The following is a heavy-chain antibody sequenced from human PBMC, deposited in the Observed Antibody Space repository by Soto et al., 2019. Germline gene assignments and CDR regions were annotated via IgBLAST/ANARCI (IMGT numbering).Heavy chain of an antibody. CDR1: GYPIRNGYY. CDR2: IYQSGIT. CDR3: ARDRTHCSGVCYSSYYYGLDV. Sequence: SETLSLTCAISGYPIRNGYYWGWIRQSPGKGPEWIGSIYQSGITYYNPSLKSRVTLSIDTSKNQISLKLSSVTAADTAVYYCARDRTHCSGVCYSSYYYGLDVWGQGXTVTVYS. J-gene: IGHJ6*02. D-gene: IGHD2-21*02. V-gene: IGHV4-38-2*02.